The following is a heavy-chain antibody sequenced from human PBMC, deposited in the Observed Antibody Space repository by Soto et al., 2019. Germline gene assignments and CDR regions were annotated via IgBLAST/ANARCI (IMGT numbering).Heavy chain of an antibody. CDR1: GYTFTGYY. D-gene: IGHD1-20*01. CDR2: INPNSGGT. V-gene: IGHV1-2*02. CDR3: ARGQYNWNRAGGWFDP. Sequence: QVRLVQSGAEVKKPGASVKVSCKASGYTFTGYYMHWVRQAPGQGLEWMGWINPNSGGTNYAQKFQGRVTMTRDTSISTAYMELSRLRSDDTAVYYCARGQYNWNRAGGWFDPWGQGTLVTVSS. J-gene: IGHJ5*02.